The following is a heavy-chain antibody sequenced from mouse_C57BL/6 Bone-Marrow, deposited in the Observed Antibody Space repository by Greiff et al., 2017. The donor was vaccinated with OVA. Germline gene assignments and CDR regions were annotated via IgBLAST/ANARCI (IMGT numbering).Heavy chain of an antibody. CDR1: GFNIKDDY. CDR2: IDPENGDT. CDR3: TTHYGSSCGFAY. V-gene: IGHV14-4*01. D-gene: IGHD1-1*01. Sequence: EVQLQQSGAELVRPGASVKLSCTASGFNIKDDYMHWVKQRPEQGLEWIGWIDPENGDTEYASKFQGKATITADTSSNTAYLQLSSLTSEDTAVYYCTTHYGSSCGFAYWGQGTLVTVSA. J-gene: IGHJ3*01.